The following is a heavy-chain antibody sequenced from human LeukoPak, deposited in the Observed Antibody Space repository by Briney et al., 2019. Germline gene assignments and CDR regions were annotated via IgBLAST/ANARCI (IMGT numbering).Heavy chain of an antibody. CDR3: AKAGYYDSSGYSDDAFDI. Sequence: AGGSLRLSCAASGFTFSSYAMSWVRQAPGKGLEWVSAISGSGGSTYYADSVKGRFTISRDNSKNTLYLQMNSLRAEDTAVYYCAKAGYYDSSGYSDDAFDIWGQGTMVTVSS. D-gene: IGHD3-22*01. J-gene: IGHJ3*02. CDR1: GFTFSSYA. CDR2: ISGSGGST. V-gene: IGHV3-23*01.